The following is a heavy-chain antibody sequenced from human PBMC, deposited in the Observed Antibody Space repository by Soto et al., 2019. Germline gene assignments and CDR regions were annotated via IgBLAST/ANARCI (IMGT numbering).Heavy chain of an antibody. J-gene: IGHJ6*02. Sequence: QVQLVESGGGVVQPGRSLRLSCAASGFTFSSYAMHWVRQAPGKGLEWVAVISYDGSNKYYADSVKGRFTISRDNSKNTLYLQMNSLRAEDTAVYYCARVAAAGTGNYYYYYGMDVWGQGTTVTFSS. V-gene: IGHV3-30-3*01. CDR3: ARVAAAGTGNYYYYYGMDV. CDR2: ISYDGSNK. D-gene: IGHD6-13*01. CDR1: GFTFSSYA.